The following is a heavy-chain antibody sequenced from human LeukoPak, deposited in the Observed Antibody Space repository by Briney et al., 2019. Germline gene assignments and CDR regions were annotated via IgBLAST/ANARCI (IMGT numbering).Heavy chain of an antibody. Sequence: PSETLSLTCTVSGGSISSSSYYWGWIRQPPGKGLEWIGSIYYSGSTYYNPSLKSRVTISADTSKNQFSLKLSSVTAADTAVYYCARDRIRQQLVPLRYFDLWGRGTLVTVSS. CDR3: ARDRIRQQLVPLRYFDL. D-gene: IGHD6-13*01. V-gene: IGHV4-39*02. J-gene: IGHJ2*01. CDR1: GGSISSSSYY. CDR2: IYYSGST.